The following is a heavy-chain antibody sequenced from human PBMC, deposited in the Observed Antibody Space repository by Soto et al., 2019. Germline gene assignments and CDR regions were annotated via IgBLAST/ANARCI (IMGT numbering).Heavy chain of an antibody. CDR1: GFFFSSYG. J-gene: IGHJ4*02. Sequence: LRLSCAAPGFFFSSYGMHWVRQAPGKGLEWVAVVSNDGSDKYHADSMKGRFTISRDNAKNSLYLEMNSLRAEDTAVYYCARESEDLTSNFDYWGQGTLVTVSS. V-gene: IGHV3-30*03. CDR2: VSNDGSDK. CDR3: ARESEDLTSNFDY.